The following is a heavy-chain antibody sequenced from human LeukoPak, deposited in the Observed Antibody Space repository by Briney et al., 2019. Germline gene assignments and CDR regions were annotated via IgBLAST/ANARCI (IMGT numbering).Heavy chain of an antibody. J-gene: IGHJ6*03. CDR3: ARASSGWHYYYYMDV. Sequence: SETLSLTCAVSGYSISSGYYWCWIRQPAGKGLERIGRIYTSGSTNYNPSLKSRVTISVDTSKNQFSLKLSSVTAADTAVYYCARASSGWHYYYYMDVWGKGTTVTVSS. CDR2: IYTSGST. CDR1: GYSISSGYY. D-gene: IGHD6-19*01. V-gene: IGHV4-61*02.